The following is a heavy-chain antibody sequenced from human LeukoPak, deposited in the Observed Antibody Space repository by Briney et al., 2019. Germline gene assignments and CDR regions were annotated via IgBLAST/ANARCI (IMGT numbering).Heavy chain of an antibody. D-gene: IGHD4-23*01. J-gene: IGHJ4*02. Sequence: SETLSLTCTVSGGSISGYYWSWIRQPPGKGLEWIGYMYYSGSTNYNPSLRSRVTISVDTSKNQFSLKLSSVTAADTAVYFCARRGGHGGSFDYWGQGTLVTVSS. V-gene: IGHV4-59*08. CDR2: MYYSGST. CDR3: ARRGGHGGSFDY. CDR1: GGSISGYY.